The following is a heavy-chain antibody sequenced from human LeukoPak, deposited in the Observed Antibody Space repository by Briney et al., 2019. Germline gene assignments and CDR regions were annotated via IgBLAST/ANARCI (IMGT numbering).Heavy chain of an antibody. J-gene: IGHJ5*02. CDR3: ARRVQQLVFWFDP. D-gene: IGHD6-13*01. CDR1: GGSISSGGYY. CDR2: IYYSGST. V-gene: IGHV4-31*03. Sequence: SQTLSLTCTVSGGSISSGGYYWSWIRQHPGKGLEWIGYIYYSGSTYYNPSLKSRVTISVDTSKNQFSLKLNSVTAADTAVYYCARRVQQLVFWFDPWGQGTLVTVSS.